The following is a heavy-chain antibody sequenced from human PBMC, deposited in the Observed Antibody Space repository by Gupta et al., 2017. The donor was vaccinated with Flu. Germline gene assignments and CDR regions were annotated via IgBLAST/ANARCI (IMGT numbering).Heavy chain of an antibody. CDR2: IYNRGTT. Sequence: QVQLQESGPGLVKPSETLSLTCTVSGGSISGYYWSWIRQPAGKGLEWIGRIYNRGTTDYNPSLKSRVSMSLDASKNQFSLYLSSVTAADTAVYYCARGSDLTDYWGQGILVTVSS. CDR1: GGSISGYY. V-gene: IGHV4-4*07. J-gene: IGHJ4*02. CDR3: ARGSDLTDY. D-gene: IGHD2-21*02.